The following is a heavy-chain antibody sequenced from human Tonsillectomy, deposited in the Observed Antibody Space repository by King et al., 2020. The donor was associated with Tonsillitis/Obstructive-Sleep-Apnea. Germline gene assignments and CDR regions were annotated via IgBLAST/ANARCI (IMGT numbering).Heavy chain of an antibody. CDR3: ARDLDYSSSSSDAFDI. Sequence: QLQESGPGLVKPSETLSLTCTVSGGSISPYFWSWIRQPPGKVLAWFGLIYYTGGTNYNPSLKSRVTISVDTSRNHFSLLLTSVTAADTAVYFCARDLDYSSSSSDAFDIWGPGTMVTVSS. J-gene: IGHJ3*02. CDR1: GGSISPYF. CDR2: IYYTGGT. D-gene: IGHD6-6*01. V-gene: IGHV4-59*01.